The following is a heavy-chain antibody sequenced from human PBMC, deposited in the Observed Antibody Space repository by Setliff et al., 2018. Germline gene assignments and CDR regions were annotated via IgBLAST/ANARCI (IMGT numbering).Heavy chain of an antibody. D-gene: IGHD3-10*01. CDR3: ARDLPRGGYYYYGMDV. Sequence: SVKVSCKASVGTFSSYAISWVRQAPGQGLEWMGGIIPILGIANYAQKFQGRVTITADESTSTAYMELSSLRSEDTAVYYCARDLPRGGYYYYGMDVWGQGTTVTVSS. V-gene: IGHV1-69*10. J-gene: IGHJ6*02. CDR1: VGTFSSYA. CDR2: IIPILGIA.